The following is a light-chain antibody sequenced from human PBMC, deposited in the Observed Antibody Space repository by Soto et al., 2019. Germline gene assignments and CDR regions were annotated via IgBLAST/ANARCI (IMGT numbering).Light chain of an antibody. CDR2: DVS. CDR1: QSVSSNY. J-gene: IGKJ1*01. CDR3: QQYGSSPT. V-gene: IGKV3-20*01. Sequence: EIVLTQSPGTLSLSPGERATLSCRSSQSVSSNYLAWYQQKPDQAPRLVIYDVSGRATGIPHRFSGSGSGTDFALNSSRLEAEDFAVYFCQQYGSSPTFGQGTKVEIK.